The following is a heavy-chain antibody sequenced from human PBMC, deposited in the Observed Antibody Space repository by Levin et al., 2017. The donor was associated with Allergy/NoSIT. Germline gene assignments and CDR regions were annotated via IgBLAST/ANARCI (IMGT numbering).Heavy chain of an antibody. Sequence: SCAASGFTFSSFGIHWVRQAPGKGLEWVALIWYDGSNKYYADSVKGRFTISRDNPKNTLLLQVNSLRAEDTAVYYRARGAADGTYHYYYYMDVWGKGTTVTVSS. CDR3: ARGAADGTYHYYYYMDV. CDR1: GFTFSSFG. J-gene: IGHJ6*03. CDR2: IWYDGSNK. D-gene: IGHD6-13*01. V-gene: IGHV3-33*01.